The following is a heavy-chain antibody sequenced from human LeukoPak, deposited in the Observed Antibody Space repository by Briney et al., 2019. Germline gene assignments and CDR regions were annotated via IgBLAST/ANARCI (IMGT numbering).Heavy chain of an antibody. Sequence: ASMKVSCKASGYTFTSYDINWVRQATGQGLEWMGWMNPNSGNTGYAQKFQGRVTMTRNTSISTAYMELSSLRSEDTAVYYCARGGGGHTYYYGSGSYFWFDPWGQGTLVTVSS. V-gene: IGHV1-8*01. D-gene: IGHD3-10*01. CDR3: ARGGGGHTYYYGSGSYFWFDP. CDR1: GYTFTSYD. J-gene: IGHJ5*02. CDR2: MNPNSGNT.